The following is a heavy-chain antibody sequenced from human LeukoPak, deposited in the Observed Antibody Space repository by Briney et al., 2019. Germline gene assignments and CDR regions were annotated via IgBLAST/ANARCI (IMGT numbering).Heavy chain of an antibody. J-gene: IGHJ6*04. V-gene: IGHV1-69*06. CDR2: IIPIFGTA. D-gene: IGHD3-9*01. CDR1: GGTFSIYA. Sequence: SVKVSCKASGGTFSIYAISWVRQAPGQGLEWMGGIIPIFGTANYAQKFQGRVTITADKSTSTAYMELSSLRSEDTAVYYCARDYNDILTGFTIWYYYGMDVWGKGTTVTVSS. CDR3: ARDYNDILTGFTIWYYYGMDV.